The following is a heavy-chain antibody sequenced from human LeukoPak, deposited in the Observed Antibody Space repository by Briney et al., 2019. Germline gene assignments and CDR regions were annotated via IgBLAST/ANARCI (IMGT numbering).Heavy chain of an antibody. Sequence: SVKVSCKACGGTFSSYAISWVRQAPRQGRECMGGIIPIFGTASYAQKFQGRVTINADESTSTAYMELSCLRSEDTAVYYCARGFWSGYWSYFDYWGQGTLVTVSS. CDR2: IIPIFGTA. D-gene: IGHD3-3*01. CDR3: ARGFWSGYWSYFDY. J-gene: IGHJ4*02. V-gene: IGHV1-69*13. CDR1: GGTFSSYA.